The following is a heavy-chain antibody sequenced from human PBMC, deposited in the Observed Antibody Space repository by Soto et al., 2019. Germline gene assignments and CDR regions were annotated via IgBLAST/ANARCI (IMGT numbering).Heavy chain of an antibody. Sequence: QITLKESGPTLVKPTQTLTLTCTFSGFSLSTSGVGVGWIRQPPGKALEWLALIYWDDDKRYSPSLKSRPTITKDTSKNQVVLTMTNMDPVDTATYYCAHSSAGTYVVWFDPWCQGTLVTVSS. CDR2: IYWDDDK. CDR3: AHSSAGTYVVWFDP. V-gene: IGHV2-5*02. D-gene: IGHD1-7*01. CDR1: GFSLSTSGVG. J-gene: IGHJ5*02.